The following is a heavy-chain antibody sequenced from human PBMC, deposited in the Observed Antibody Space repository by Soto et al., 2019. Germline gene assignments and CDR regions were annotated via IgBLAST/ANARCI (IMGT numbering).Heavy chain of an antibody. CDR1: GGSFSGYY. CDR3: ARESYYDSSDTYYYYGMDV. CDR2: INHSGST. J-gene: IGHJ6*02. Sequence: PSETLSLTCAVYGGSFSGYYWSWIRQPPGKGLEWIGEINHSGSTNYNPSLKSRVTISVDTSKNQFSLKLSSVTAADTAVYYCARESYYDSSDTYYYYGMDVWGQGTTVTAP. D-gene: IGHD3-22*01. V-gene: IGHV4-34*01.